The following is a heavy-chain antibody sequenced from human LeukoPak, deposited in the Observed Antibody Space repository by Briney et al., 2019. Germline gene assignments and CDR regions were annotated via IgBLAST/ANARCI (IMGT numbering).Heavy chain of an antibody. CDR3: ARAHSSGWPHMFDP. V-gene: IGHV4-31*03. J-gene: IGHJ5*02. D-gene: IGHD6-19*01. CDR2: IYYSGSA. CDR1: GGSIKRGDNY. Sequence: SQTLSLTRTVSGGSIKRGDNYWSWIRQHPGKGLEWIGYIYYSGSAYYNPSLKSRVTISVDTSKNQFSLKVNSVTAADTAVYYCARAHSSGWPHMFDPWGQGTLVTVPS.